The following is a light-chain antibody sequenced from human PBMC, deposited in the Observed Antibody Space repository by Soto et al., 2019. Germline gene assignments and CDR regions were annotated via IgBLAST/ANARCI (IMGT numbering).Light chain of an antibody. J-gene: IGKJ2*01. Sequence: AIQMTQSPSSLSVSVGDRVTITCRAGQDIRNDLGWYQQKPGKAPKLLIYGTSNLQSGVPSRFSGSGSGTDFTLTISSLQPEDFAIYYCLQDYIYPYTFGQGTKVDIK. CDR3: LQDYIYPYT. CDR2: GTS. V-gene: IGKV1-6*01. CDR1: QDIRND.